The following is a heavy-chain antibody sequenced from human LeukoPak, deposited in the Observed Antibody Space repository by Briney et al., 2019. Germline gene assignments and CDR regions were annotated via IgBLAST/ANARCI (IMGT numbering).Heavy chain of an antibody. D-gene: IGHD6-19*01. V-gene: IGHV3-74*01. CDR3: AREGQWLGLDV. J-gene: IGHJ6*02. CDR1: GFTFSSYW. Sequence: GGSLRLSCAASGFTFSSYWMHWVRQVPGKGLVWVSRISSDGSRTSYADSVKGRFTISRDNAKNTLYLQMNSLRAEDTAVYYCAREGQWLGLDVWGQGTTVTVSS. CDR2: ISSDGSRT.